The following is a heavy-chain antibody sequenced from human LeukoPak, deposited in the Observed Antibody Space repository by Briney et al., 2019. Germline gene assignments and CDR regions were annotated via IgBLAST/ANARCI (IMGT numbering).Heavy chain of an antibody. V-gene: IGHV3-49*03. CDR3: TKSYYYDSSGYYIIFDY. J-gene: IGHJ4*02. Sequence: GRSLRLSCTASGFTFGDYAMSWFRQAPGKGLEWVGFIRSKAYGGTTEYDPSVKGRFTISRDDSKSIAYLQMNSLKTEDTAVYYCTKSYYYDSSGYYIIFDYWGQGTLVTVSS. D-gene: IGHD3-22*01. CDR2: IRSKAYGGTT. CDR1: GFTFGDYA.